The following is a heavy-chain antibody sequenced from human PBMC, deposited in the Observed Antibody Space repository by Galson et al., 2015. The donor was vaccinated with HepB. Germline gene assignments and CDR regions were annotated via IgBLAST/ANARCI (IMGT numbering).Heavy chain of an antibody. Sequence: VKVSCKVSGYTFTDYYMHWVQQAPGKGLEWMGLVDPEDGETIYAEKFQGRVTITADTSTDTACMELSSLRSEDTAVYYCATSRGYSGYDYGFDYWGQGTLVTVSS. D-gene: IGHD5-12*01. CDR1: GYTFTDYY. J-gene: IGHJ4*02. V-gene: IGHV1-69-2*01. CDR3: ATSRGYSGYDYGFDY. CDR2: VDPEDGET.